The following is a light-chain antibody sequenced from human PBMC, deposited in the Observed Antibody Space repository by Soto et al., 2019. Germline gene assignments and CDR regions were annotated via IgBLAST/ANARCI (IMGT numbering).Light chain of an antibody. J-gene: IGKJ4*01. CDR2: QVS. V-gene: IGKV2-30*01. CDR1: QSLVYTDGNTY. CDR3: MQGTHWPPT. Sequence: DVVMTQSPLSLPVTLGQPASISCRSSQSLVYTDGNTYLNWFHQRPGQSPRRLIYQVSTRDSGVPDRFRGGGSGTDFTLKIDRVEAADVGCYSCMQGTHWPPTIGVRTTVEIK.